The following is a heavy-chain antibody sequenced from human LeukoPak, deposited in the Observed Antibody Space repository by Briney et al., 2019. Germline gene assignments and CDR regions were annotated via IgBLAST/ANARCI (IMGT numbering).Heavy chain of an antibody. CDR1: GGSFSGYY. J-gene: IGHJ6*03. CDR3: ARGGEQWLVRGYYYYYYMDV. D-gene: IGHD6-19*01. Sequence: SETLSLTCAVYGGSFSGYYWSWIRQPPGKGLEWIGEINHSGSTNYNPSLESRVTISVDTSKNQFSLKLSSVTAADTAVYYCARGGEQWLVRGYYYYYYMDVWGKGTTVTVSS. V-gene: IGHV4-34*01. CDR2: INHSGST.